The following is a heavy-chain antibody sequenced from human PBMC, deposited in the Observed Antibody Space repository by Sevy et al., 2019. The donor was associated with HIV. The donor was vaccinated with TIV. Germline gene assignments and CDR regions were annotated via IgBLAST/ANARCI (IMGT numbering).Heavy chain of an antibody. J-gene: IGHJ5*02. Sequence: GGSLRLSCAASGFTFSSYGMHWVRQAPGKGLEWVAFIRYDGSNKYYADSVKGRFTISRDNSKNMLYLQMNSLRAGDRAVYYCAKDGASDYIWGSYRPSWFDPWGQGTLVTVSS. V-gene: IGHV3-30*02. CDR2: IRYDGSNK. CDR3: AKDGASDYIWGSYRPSWFDP. CDR1: GFTFSSYG. D-gene: IGHD3-16*02.